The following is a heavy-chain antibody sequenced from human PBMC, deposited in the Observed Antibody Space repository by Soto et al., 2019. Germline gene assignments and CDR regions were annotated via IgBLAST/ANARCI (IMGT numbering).Heavy chain of an antibody. Sequence: PSETLSLTCTVSGGSISSGDYYWSWIRQHPGKGLEWIETIYFSGTTYYNPSLKSRVTISVDTSKSQLSLKLSSVTAADTAVYYCARRDRSGFSYWLDTWGQGTLVTVCS. CDR2: IYFSGTT. CDR3: ARRDRSGFSYWLDT. V-gene: IGHV4-31*03. J-gene: IGHJ5*02. CDR1: GGSISSGDYY. D-gene: IGHD3-22*01.